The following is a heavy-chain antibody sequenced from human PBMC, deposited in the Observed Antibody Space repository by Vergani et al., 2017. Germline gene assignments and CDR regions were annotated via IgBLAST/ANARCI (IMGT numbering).Heavy chain of an antibody. D-gene: IGHD1-1*01. CDR1: GGSISSYY. Sequence: QVQLQESGPGLVKPSETLSLTCTVSGGSISSYYWSWIRQPPGKGLEWIGYIYYSGSTNYNPSLKSRVTTSVDTSKNQFSLKLSSVTAADTAVYYCARSPSWNGQTDYWGQGTLVTVSS. J-gene: IGHJ4*02. CDR3: ARSPSWNGQTDY. CDR2: IYYSGST. V-gene: IGHV4-59*01.